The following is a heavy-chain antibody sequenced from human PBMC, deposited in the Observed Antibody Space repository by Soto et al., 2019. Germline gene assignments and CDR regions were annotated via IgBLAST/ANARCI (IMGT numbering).Heavy chain of an antibody. CDR1: GFTFSSYS. CDR2: ISSSSSYI. Sequence: EVQLVESGGGLVKPGGSPRLSCAASGFTFSSYSMNWVRQAPGKGLEWVSSISSSSSYIYYADSVKGRFTISRDNAKNSLYLQMNSLRAEDTAVYYCARDPAGIWELDYWGQGTLVTVSS. D-gene: IGHD6-13*01. CDR3: ARDPAGIWELDY. J-gene: IGHJ4*02. V-gene: IGHV3-21*01.